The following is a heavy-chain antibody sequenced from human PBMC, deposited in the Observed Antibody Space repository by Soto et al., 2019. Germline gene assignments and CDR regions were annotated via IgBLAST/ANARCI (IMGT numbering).Heavy chain of an antibody. CDR2: INHSGST. Sequence: PSETLSLTCAVYGGSFSGYYWSWIRQPPGKGLEWIGEINHSGSTNYNPSLKSRVTISVDTSKNQFSLKLSSVTAADTAAYYCARGGVAAAPHYWGQGTLVTVSS. V-gene: IGHV4-34*01. D-gene: IGHD6-13*01. CDR1: GGSFSGYY. CDR3: ARGGVAAAPHY. J-gene: IGHJ4*02.